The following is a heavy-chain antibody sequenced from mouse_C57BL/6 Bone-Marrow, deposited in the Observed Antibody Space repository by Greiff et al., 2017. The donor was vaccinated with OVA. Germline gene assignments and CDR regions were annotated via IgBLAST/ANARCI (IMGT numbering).Heavy chain of an antibody. Sequence: QVPLKVSGPGILQPSQPLSLSCPSSGFSLTTFGMGVGWIRQPSGKGLDWLAHIWWGDDKYYNPALKSRLTISKDTSKNQVFLKIDNVDTAYTATYYCAQIGAIGDHGSYWGQGTLVTVSA. D-gene: IGHD6-1*01. CDR1: GFSLTTFGMG. V-gene: IGHV8-8*01. CDR3: AQIGAIGDHGSY. CDR2: IWWGDDK. J-gene: IGHJ3*01.